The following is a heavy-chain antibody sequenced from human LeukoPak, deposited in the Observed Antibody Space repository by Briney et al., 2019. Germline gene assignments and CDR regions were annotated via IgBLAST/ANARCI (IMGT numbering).Heavy chain of an antibody. D-gene: IGHD2-2*01. J-gene: IGHJ4*02. V-gene: IGHV3-64D*09. CDR1: GFTFNSHA. CDR3: VKDRDSSFWFFDY. CDR2: MSSNGGTT. Sequence: PGGSLRLSCSASGFTFNSHAMHWVRQAPGKGLEYVSGMSSNGGTTYYADSVKGRFTISRDNSKNTLYLQVSSLRAEDTAMYYCVKDRDSSFWFFDYWGQGTLVTVPS.